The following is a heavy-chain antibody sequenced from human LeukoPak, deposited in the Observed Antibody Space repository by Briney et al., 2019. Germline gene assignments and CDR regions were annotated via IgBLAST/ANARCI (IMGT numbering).Heavy chain of an antibody. D-gene: IGHD3-3*01. CDR2: IYHSGST. CDR1: GGSISSGGYY. Sequence: SETLSLTCTVSGGSISSGGYYWSWIRQPPGKGLEWIGYIYHSGSTYYNPSLKSRVTISVDRSKNQFSLKLSSVTAADTAVYYCARTRFLDRAVDYWGQGTLVTVSS. J-gene: IGHJ4*02. V-gene: IGHV4-30-2*01. CDR3: ARTRFLDRAVDY.